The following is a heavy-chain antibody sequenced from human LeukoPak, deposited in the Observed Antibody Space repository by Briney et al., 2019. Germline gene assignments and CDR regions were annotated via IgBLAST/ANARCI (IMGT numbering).Heavy chain of an antibody. CDR3: ARDRYVVVPGSDVVGYYYYMDV. V-gene: IGHV3-53*01. CDR2: IYSGGST. D-gene: IGHD2-2*01. Sequence: GGSLRLSCAASGFTVSSNYMSWVCQAPGKGLEWVSVIYSGGSTYYADSVKGRFTISRDNSKNTLYLQMNSLRAEDTAVYYCARDRYVVVPGSDVVGYYYYMDVWGKGTTVTVSS. J-gene: IGHJ6*03. CDR1: GFTVSSNY.